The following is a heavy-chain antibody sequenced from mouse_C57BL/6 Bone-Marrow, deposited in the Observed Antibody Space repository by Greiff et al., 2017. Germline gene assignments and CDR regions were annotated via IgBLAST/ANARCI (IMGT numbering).Heavy chain of an antibody. CDR2: IDPENGDT. V-gene: IGHV14-4*01. CDR3: TAEARDY. J-gene: IGHJ4*01. CDR1: GFNIKDDY. Sequence: EVMLVESGAELVRPGASVKLSCTASGFNIKDDYMHWVKQRPEQGLEWIGWIDPENGDTEYASKFQGKATITADTSSNTAYLQLSSLTSEDTAVXYCTAEARDYWGQGTSVTVSS.